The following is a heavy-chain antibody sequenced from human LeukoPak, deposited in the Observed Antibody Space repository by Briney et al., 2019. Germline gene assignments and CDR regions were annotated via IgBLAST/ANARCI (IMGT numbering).Heavy chain of an antibody. J-gene: IGHJ4*02. CDR3: AGLWCCSSTSYYTLDY. Sequence: QSLKISCHVSAYSFTIYWIGWVRQMPVKGLGWRGIIYPGDSDARHTTYFQGQVTISADKSISSAYLQWSSLKASDTAMYYCAGLWCCSSTSYYTLDYWGQGTLVSVSS. CDR2: IYPGDSDA. V-gene: IGHV5-51*01. D-gene: IGHD2-2*02. CDR1: AYSFTIYW.